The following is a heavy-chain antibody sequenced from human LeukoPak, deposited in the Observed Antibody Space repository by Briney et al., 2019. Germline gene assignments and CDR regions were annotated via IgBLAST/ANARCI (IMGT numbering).Heavy chain of an antibody. Sequence: GGSLRLSCAASGFTVSSNYMSWVRQAPGKGLEWVSVIYSGGSTYYADSVKGRFTISRDNSKNTLYLQMNSLRAEDTAVYYCARDLNYYDSSGYSADFDYWGQGTLVTVSS. CDR3: ARDLNYYDSSGYSADFDY. D-gene: IGHD3-22*01. CDR1: GFTVSSNY. CDR2: IYSGGST. J-gene: IGHJ4*02. V-gene: IGHV3-53*05.